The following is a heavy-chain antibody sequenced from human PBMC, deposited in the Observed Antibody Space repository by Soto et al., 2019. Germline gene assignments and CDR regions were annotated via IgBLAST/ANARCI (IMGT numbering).Heavy chain of an antibody. CDR1: GGSFSGYY. J-gene: IGHJ6*02. CDR3: ARGRKSYGFMDV. D-gene: IGHD3-10*01. CDR2: INHSGST. V-gene: IGHV4-34*01. Sequence: SETLSLTCAVYGGSFSGYYWSWIRQPPGKGLEWIGEINHSGSTNYNPSLKSRVTISVDTSKNQFSLKLSSVTAADTAVYYCARGRKSYGFMDVWGQGTTVTVSS.